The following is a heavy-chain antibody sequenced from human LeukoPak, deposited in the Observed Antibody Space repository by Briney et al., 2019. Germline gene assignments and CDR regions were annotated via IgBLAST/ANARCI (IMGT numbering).Heavy chain of an antibody. Sequence: GGSLRLSCAASGFTFSSYAMHWVRQAPGKGLEWVALINPDGSERYYVDSVKGRFTISRDNAKNSLYLQMDSLRDDDTAMYFCTRDLAAVPGPRMDVWGQGTTVTVSS. CDR1: GFTFSSYA. CDR2: INPDGSER. CDR3: TRDLAAVPGPRMDV. V-gene: IGHV3-7*03. D-gene: IGHD6-19*01. J-gene: IGHJ6*02.